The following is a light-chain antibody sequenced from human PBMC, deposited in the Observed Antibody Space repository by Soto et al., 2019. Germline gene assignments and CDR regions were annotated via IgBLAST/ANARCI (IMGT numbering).Light chain of an antibody. Sequence: EIVLAQSPGTLSLSPGERATLSCRASQSVTNSFLAWYQQKPGQAPRLLIYGASRRATGIPDRFTGSGSGTDFTLTISRLEPEDFAVYYCQQYGGSPRTFGQGTRLEI. V-gene: IGKV3-20*01. CDR3: QQYGGSPRT. CDR1: QSVTNSF. J-gene: IGKJ5*01. CDR2: GAS.